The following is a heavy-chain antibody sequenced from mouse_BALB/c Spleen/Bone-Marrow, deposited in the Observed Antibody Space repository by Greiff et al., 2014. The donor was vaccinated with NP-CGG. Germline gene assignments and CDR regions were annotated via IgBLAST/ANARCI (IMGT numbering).Heavy chain of an antibody. J-gene: IGHJ4*01. CDR1: GFTFSGYY. V-gene: IGHV5-4*02. CDR2: ISDDGGNT. CDR3: ARETGPRAMDY. D-gene: IGHD4-1*01. Sequence: EVQLVESGGGLVKPGGSLKLSCAASGFTFSGYYMFWVRQTPEKRLEWVATISDDGGNTYYRDSVKGRFTISRDNAKNKLNLQMSSLKSEDTATYHCARETGPRAMDYWGQGTSVTVSS.